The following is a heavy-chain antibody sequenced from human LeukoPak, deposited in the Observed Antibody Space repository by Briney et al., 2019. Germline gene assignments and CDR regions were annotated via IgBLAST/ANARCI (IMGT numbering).Heavy chain of an antibody. V-gene: IGHV3-30*04. CDR1: GFTFISYS. J-gene: IGHJ4*02. Sequence: GGSLRLSCAASGFTFISYSMHWVRQAPGKGLEWVAVISYDGINKYYADSVKGRFTISRDNSKNTLYLQMNSLRAEDTAVYYCARARYGYGPFDYWGQGTLVTVSS. D-gene: IGHD5-18*01. CDR2: ISYDGINK. CDR3: ARARYGYGPFDY.